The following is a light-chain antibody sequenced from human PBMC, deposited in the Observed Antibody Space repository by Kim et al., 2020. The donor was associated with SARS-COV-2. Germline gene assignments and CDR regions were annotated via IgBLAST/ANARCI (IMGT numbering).Light chain of an antibody. CDR3: QQYGSSRSFT. CDR1: QSVSSSY. J-gene: IGKJ3*01. CDR2: GAS. V-gene: IGKV3-20*01. Sequence: EIVLTQSPGTLSLSPGERATLSCRASQSVSSSYLAWYQQKPGQAPRLLMYGASSRATGIPDRFSGSGSGTDFTLTISRLEPEDFAVYYCQQYGSSRSFTFGPGTKVEIK.